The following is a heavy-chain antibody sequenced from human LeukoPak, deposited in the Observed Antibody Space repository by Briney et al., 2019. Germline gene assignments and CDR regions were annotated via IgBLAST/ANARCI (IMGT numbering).Heavy chain of an antibody. CDR3: ARVLRSPDTYYYYYYYMDV. D-gene: IGHD3-3*01. J-gene: IGHJ6*03. CDR1: GGSISSYY. V-gene: IGHV4-59*12. CDR2: IYYSGST. Sequence: SETLSLTCTVSGGSISSYYWSWIRQPPGKGLEWIGYIYYSGSTNYNPSLKSRVTISVDTSKNQFSLKLSSVTAADTAVYYCARVLRSPDTYYYYYYYMDVWGKGTTVTVSS.